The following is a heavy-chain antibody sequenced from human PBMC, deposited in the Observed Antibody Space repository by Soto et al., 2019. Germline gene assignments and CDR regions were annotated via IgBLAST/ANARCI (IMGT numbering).Heavy chain of an antibody. Sequence: PLEILFLTCTVCSDAIMRTTYYWGWIRQPPGRGLEWIGNIYYSGTPYYNPSLKSRVTISVDKSKTHFSVNLTSVTAADTAVYYCAGGGLEVAGTRIGAFDIWGQGTMVTVSS. CDR1: SDAIMRTTYY. J-gene: IGHJ3*02. CDR3: AGGGLEVAGTRIGAFDI. V-gene: IGHV4-39*02. D-gene: IGHD6-19*01. CDR2: IYYSGTP.